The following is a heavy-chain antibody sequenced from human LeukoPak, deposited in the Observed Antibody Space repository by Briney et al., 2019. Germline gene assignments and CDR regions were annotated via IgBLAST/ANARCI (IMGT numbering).Heavy chain of an antibody. V-gene: IGHV4-61*01. CDR2: IYYSGST. J-gene: IGHJ3*02. CDR3: ARDNIYYDSSGYYAFDI. Sequence: SETLSLTCTVSGGSISSSSYYWGWIRQPPGKGLEWIGYIYYSGSTNYNPSLKSRVTISVDTSKNQFSLKLSSVTAADTAVYYCARDNIYYDSSGYYAFDIWGQGTMVTVSS. D-gene: IGHD3-22*01. CDR1: GGSISSSSYY.